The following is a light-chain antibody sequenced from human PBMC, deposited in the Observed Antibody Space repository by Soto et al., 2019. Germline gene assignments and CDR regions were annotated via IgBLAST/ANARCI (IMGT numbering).Light chain of an antibody. V-gene: IGLV1-51*01. CDR1: SSNIGGNS. Sequence: VLTQPPSVSAAPGQKVTISCSGSSSNIGGNSVSWYQQLPGTAPKLLIYDDNKRTSGIPDRFSGSKSGTPATLGITEFQTGDEADYYCGSWDSSLSAYVFGTGTKVTVL. CDR2: DDN. J-gene: IGLJ1*01. CDR3: GSWDSSLSAYV.